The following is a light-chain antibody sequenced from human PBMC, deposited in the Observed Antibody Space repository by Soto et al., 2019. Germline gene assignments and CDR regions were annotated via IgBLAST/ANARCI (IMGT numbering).Light chain of an antibody. Sequence: IVFTQSPDSLSLSPGERATLSCRASQSISSNFLAWYQQKPGQAPRLLIYGASNRAPGIPDRFSGSGSGTDFTLTIRRLEPEDFAVYYCQQYGNSPRTFGGGTKVDIK. CDR2: GAS. CDR3: QQYGNSPRT. J-gene: IGKJ4*01. V-gene: IGKV3-20*01. CDR1: QSISSNF.